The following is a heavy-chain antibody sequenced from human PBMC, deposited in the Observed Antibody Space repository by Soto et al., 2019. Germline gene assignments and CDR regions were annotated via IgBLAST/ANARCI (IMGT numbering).Heavy chain of an antibody. V-gene: IGHV5-51*01. CDR1: GYSFTSYW. Sequence: GESLKISCKGSGYSFTSYWIGWVRQMPGKGLEWMGIIYPGDSDTRYSPSFQGQVTISADKSISTAYLQWSSLKASDTAMYSCASHIEYSSSSDAFDIWGQGTMVTVSS. CDR3: ASHIEYSSSSDAFDI. D-gene: IGHD6-6*01. J-gene: IGHJ3*02. CDR2: IYPGDSDT.